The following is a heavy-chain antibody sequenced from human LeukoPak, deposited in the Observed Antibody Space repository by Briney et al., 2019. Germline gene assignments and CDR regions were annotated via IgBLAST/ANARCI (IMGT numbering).Heavy chain of an antibody. CDR2: INADGSST. Sequence: PGGSLRLSCAASGFTFSSCWMYWVRQAPGKGLVWVSRINADGSSTTYADSVKGRFTISRDNAKNTLYLQMSGLRAEDTAVYYCASPQKGGGQGPLVPVSS. J-gene: IGHJ4*02. CDR1: GFTFSSCW. CDR3: ASPQKG. V-gene: IGHV3-74*01.